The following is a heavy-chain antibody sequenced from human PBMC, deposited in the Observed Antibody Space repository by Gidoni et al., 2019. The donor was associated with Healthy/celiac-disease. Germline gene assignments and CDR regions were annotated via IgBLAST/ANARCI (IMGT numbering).Heavy chain of an antibody. J-gene: IGHJ1*01. D-gene: IGHD3-22*01. CDR3: EKEESETYYYDSSGPRAEYFQH. CDR1: GFSSSSYP. Sequence: EVQLLEYGGGLVHPGGSLRLFCAPSGFSSSSYPMRWVRPAPGKGLESVSAISGSGGSKYYADTVKGRFTVSRDNSKNTLYLQMNSLRAEDTAVDYCEKEESETYYYDSSGPRAEYFQHWGQSTLVTVSS. CDR2: ISGSGGSK. V-gene: IGHV3-23*01.